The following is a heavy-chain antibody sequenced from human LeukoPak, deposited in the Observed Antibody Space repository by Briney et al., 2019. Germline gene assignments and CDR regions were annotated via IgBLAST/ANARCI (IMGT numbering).Heavy chain of an antibody. CDR3: AREFGWYYFDY. V-gene: IGHV1-18*04. D-gene: IGHD2-15*01. Sequence: GASVKVSCKASGYTFTAGYYMHWVRQAPGQGLEWMGWINTYSGYTNYAQKLQGRVTMTTDTSTSTAYMELRSLRSDDTAVYYCAREFGWYYFDYWGQGTLVTVSS. CDR1: GYTFTAGYY. J-gene: IGHJ4*02. CDR2: INTYSGYT.